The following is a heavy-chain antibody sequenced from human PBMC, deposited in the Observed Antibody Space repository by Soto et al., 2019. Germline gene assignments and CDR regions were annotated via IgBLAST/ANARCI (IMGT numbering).Heavy chain of an antibody. V-gene: IGHV1-69*10. D-gene: IGHD6-13*01. J-gene: IGHJ5*02. CDR1: EGTFSSYA. CDR3: ARAELTYSSSGYNWFDP. CDR2: IIPILGIA. Sequence: TSMKVSCKASEGTFSSYAISWMRQAPGQGLEWMGGIIPILGIAKYAQKFQGRVTITADKSTRTAYMELSSLRSEYTAVYYCARAELTYSSSGYNWFDPWGQGTLFSVSS.